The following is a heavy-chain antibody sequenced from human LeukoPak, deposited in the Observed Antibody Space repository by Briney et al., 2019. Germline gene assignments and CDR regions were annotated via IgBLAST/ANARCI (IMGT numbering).Heavy chain of an antibody. D-gene: IGHD5-12*01. J-gene: IGHJ4*02. Sequence: GGSLRLSCAASGFTVSSNYMSWVRQAPGKGLEWVSVIYSGGSTYYADSVKGRFTISRDNSKNTLYLQMNSLRAEDTAVYYCARVYYSGYETGYFDYWGQGTLVTVYS. V-gene: IGHV3-53*01. CDR2: IYSGGST. CDR1: GFTVSSNY. CDR3: ARVYYSGYETGYFDY.